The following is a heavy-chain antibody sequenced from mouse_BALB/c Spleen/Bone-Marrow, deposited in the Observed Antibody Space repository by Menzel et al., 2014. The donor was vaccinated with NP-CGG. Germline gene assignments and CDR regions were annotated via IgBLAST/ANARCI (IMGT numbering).Heavy chain of an antibody. CDR1: GFNVKDTY. CDR2: IDPANGNT. CDR3: ARFAY. Sequence: EVNVVESGAELVKPGASVKLSCTASGFNVKDTYMHWVKPRPEQGLEWIGRIDPANGNTKYDPKFQGKATITADTSSNTAYLQLSSLTSEDTAVYYCARFAYWGQGTLVTVSA. V-gene: IGHV14-3*02. J-gene: IGHJ3*01.